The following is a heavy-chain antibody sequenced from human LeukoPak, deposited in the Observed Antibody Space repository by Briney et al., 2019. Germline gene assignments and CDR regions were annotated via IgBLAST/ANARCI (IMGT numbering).Heavy chain of an antibody. J-gene: IGHJ4*02. Sequence: PGGSLRLSCAASGFTFSDSSMSWIRQAPGKGLEWVSYISDVGSTKYYADSVKGRFTISRDNAKNSLYLQMNSLRAEDTAVYYCASSSGWNIGYWGLGTLVTVSP. D-gene: IGHD6-19*01. CDR3: ASSSGWNIGY. CDR1: GFTFSDSS. V-gene: IGHV3-11*01. CDR2: ISDVGSTK.